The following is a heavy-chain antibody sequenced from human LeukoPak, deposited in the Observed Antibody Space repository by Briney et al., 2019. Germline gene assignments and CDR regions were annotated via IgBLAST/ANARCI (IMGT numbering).Heavy chain of an antibody. Sequence: GGSLRLSCAASGFTFSSYAMSWVRQAPGKGLEWVSAISGSGGSAYYADSVKGRFTISRDNSKNTLYLQMNSLRAEDTAVYYCAKDPGHYYYGSGTLIYWGQGTLVTVSS. D-gene: IGHD3-10*01. CDR1: GFTFSSYA. J-gene: IGHJ4*02. V-gene: IGHV3-23*01. CDR3: AKDPGHYYYGSGTLIY. CDR2: ISGSGGSA.